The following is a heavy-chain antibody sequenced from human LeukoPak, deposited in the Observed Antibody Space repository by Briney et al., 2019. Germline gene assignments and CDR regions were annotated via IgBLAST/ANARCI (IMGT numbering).Heavy chain of an antibody. D-gene: IGHD2-15*01. CDR1: GFTFSSYA. J-gene: IGHJ4*02. CDR3: AEKDDGGSFPSGFDY. CDR2: ISGSGNST. Sequence: PGGSLRLSCAASGFTFSSYAMSWVRQAPGKGLEWVSGISGSGNSTYFADSVKGRFTISRDNSKNTLYLQMNSLRAEDTAVYYCAEKDDGGSFPSGFDYWGQGTLVTVSS. V-gene: IGHV3-23*01.